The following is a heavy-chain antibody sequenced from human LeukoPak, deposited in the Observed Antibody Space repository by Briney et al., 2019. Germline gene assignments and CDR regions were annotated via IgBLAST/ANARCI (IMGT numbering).Heavy chain of an antibody. J-gene: IGHJ4*02. Sequence: SQTLSLTCTVSGGSISSGSYYWSWIRQPPGKGLEWIGSIYYSGSTYYNPSLKSRVTISVDTSKNQFSLKLSSVTAADTAVYYCAREGIGYYYDSSGYVDYWGQGTPVTVSS. CDR3: AREGIGYYYDSSGYVDY. CDR1: GGSISSGSYY. D-gene: IGHD3-22*01. CDR2: IYYSGST. V-gene: IGHV4-39*07.